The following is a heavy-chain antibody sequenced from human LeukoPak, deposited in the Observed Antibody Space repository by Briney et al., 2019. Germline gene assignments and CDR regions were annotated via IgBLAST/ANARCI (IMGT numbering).Heavy chain of an antibody. V-gene: IGHV4-39*01. D-gene: IGHD2-2*02. CDR3: ARYCSSTSCYTRGGY. CDR2: IYYSGST. J-gene: IGHJ4*02. CDR1: GGSIRSYY. Sequence: KTSETLSLTCTVSGGSIRSYYWSWIRQPPGKGLEWIGSIYYSGSTYYNPSLKSRVTISVDTSKNQFSLKLSSVTAADTAVYYCARYCSSTSCYTRGGYWGQGTPVTVSS.